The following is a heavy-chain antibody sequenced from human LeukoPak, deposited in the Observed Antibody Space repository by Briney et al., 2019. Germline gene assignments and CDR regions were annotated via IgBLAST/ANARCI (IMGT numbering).Heavy chain of an antibody. V-gene: IGHV1-24*01. D-gene: IGHD6-19*01. J-gene: IGHJ4*02. Sequence: ASVKVSCKVSGYTLTELSMHWVRQAPGKGLEWMGGFDPEDGETIYAQKFQGRVTMTEDTSTDTAYMELSSLRSEDTAVYYCATVGGWYREVCFAYWGQGTLVTVPS. CDR2: FDPEDGET. CDR1: GYTLTELS. CDR3: ATVGGWYREVCFAY.